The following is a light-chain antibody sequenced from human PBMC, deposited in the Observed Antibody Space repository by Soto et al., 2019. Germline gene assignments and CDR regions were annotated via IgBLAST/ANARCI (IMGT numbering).Light chain of an antibody. CDR1: SSNVGSNT. Sequence: SVVTQPPSASGTPGQRVTISCSGSSSNVGSNTVDWYQLLPGTAPKLLIYHNNQRPSGVPDRLSGSKSGTSASLAISGLQSEDEADYYCAVWDDTLKAVVFGGGTKLTVL. CDR3: AVWDDTLKAVV. J-gene: IGLJ2*01. CDR2: HNN. V-gene: IGLV1-44*01.